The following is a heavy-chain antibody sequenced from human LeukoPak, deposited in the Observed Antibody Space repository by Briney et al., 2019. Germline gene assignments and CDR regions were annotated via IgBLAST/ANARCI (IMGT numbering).Heavy chain of an antibody. V-gene: IGHV3-23*01. CDR3: AKGAGYSSNWNFDY. D-gene: IGHD6-13*01. Sequence: SGGSLRLSCAASGFTFSSYAMSWVRQAPGKGLEWVLTISGRGDSTYYADSVKGRFTISRDNSKNTLYLQMNSLRLEDTAGYYCAKGAGYSSNWNFDYWGQGTLVTVSS. CDR2: ISGRGDST. J-gene: IGHJ4*02. CDR1: GFTFSSYA.